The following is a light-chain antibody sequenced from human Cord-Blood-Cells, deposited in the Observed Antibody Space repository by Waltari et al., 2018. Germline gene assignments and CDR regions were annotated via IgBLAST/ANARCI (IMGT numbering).Light chain of an antibody. J-gene: IGLJ3*02. CDR3: SSYTSSSTWV. V-gene: IGLV2-14*01. CDR2: DVS. Sequence: QSALTQPASVSGSPGQSITISCTGTSSDVGGYNYVSWYQQHPGKVPKHMIYDVSKRPSGVSNRCSGSKSGNTASLTISGLQAEDEADYYCSSYTSSSTWVFGGGTKLTVL. CDR1: SSDVGGYNY.